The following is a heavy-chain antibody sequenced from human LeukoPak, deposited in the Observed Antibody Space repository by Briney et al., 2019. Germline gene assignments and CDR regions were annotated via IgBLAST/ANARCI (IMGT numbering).Heavy chain of an antibody. Sequence: GSLRLSCAASGFTFSSYGMHWVRQAPGKGLEWVAFIRYDGSNKYYADSVKGRFTISRDNSKNTLYLQMISLRAEVTAVYYCARLPDYGYYYYMDVWGKGTTVTISS. CDR1: GFTFSSYG. J-gene: IGHJ6*03. CDR3: ARLPDYGYYYYMDV. CDR2: IRYDGSNK. V-gene: IGHV3-30*02. D-gene: IGHD4-17*01.